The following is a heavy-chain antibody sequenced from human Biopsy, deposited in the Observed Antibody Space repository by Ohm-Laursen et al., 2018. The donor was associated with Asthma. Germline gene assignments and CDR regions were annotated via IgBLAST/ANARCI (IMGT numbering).Heavy chain of an antibody. CDR3: AKVRSDWVITESFDY. CDR2: ISWNSATI. J-gene: IGHJ4*02. Sequence: SLRLSCTASGFKFDEYTMHWVRQAPGKGLEWVSGISWNSATIGYADSVEGRFTITRDNAKNSVFLHMDSLRPEDTAFYYCAKVRSDWVITESFDYWGQGVLVTASS. V-gene: IGHV3-9*01. CDR1: GFKFDEYT. D-gene: IGHD3-22*01.